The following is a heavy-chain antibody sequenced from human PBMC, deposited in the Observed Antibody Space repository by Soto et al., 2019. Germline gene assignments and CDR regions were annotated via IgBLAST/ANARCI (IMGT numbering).Heavy chain of an antibody. V-gene: IGHV3-9*01. D-gene: IGHD2-15*01. CDR1: GFTFDDYA. J-gene: IGHJ3*02. CDR2: ISWNSGSI. Sequence: GGSQRLSCAASGFTFDDYAMHWVRQAPGKGLEWVSGISWNSGSIGYADSVKGRFTISRDNAKNSLYLQMNSLRAEDTALYYCAKVGVVVAPRGAFDIWGQGTMVTVSS. CDR3: AKVGVVVAPRGAFDI.